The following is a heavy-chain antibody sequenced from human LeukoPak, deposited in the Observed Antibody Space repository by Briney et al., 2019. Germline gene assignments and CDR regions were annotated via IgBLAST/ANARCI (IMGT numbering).Heavy chain of an antibody. CDR1: GLTFSSYA. CDR2: ISGSGGST. Sequence: GGSLRLSCAASGLTFSSYAMSWVRQAPGKGLEWVSAISGSGGSTYYADSVKGRFTISRDNSKNTLYLQMNSLRAEDTAVYYCAKDLFSDSSSWSHYYYMDVWGKGTTVTVSS. D-gene: IGHD6-13*01. V-gene: IGHV3-23*01. CDR3: AKDLFSDSSSWSHYYYMDV. J-gene: IGHJ6*03.